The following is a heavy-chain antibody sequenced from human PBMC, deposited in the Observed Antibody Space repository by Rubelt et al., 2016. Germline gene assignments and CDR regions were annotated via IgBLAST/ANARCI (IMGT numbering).Heavy chain of an antibody. CDR3: ARGEQLVLPFDY. J-gene: IGHJ4*02. CDR1: GFTFSNYA. V-gene: IGHV3-23*04. CDR2: ISASGGST. Sequence: VQLVESGGGVVQPGRSLRLSCAASGFTFSNYAMSCVRQSPVKGLEWVSGISASGGSTYYADSVKGRFTISRDNSKNTVYLQMNRLRAEDTAVYYCARGEQLVLPFDYWGQGTLVTVSS. D-gene: IGHD6-6*01.